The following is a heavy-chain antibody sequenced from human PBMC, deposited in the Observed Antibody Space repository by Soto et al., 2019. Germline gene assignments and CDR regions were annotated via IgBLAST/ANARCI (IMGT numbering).Heavy chain of an antibody. CDR1: GGSISSGDYY. J-gene: IGHJ4*02. D-gene: IGHD2-15*01. V-gene: IGHV4-30-4*01. CDR3: ARARGARYFDY. CDR2: IYYSGST. Sequence: QVQLQESGPGLVKPSQTLSLTCTVSGGSISSGDYYWSWIRQPPGKGLEWIGYIYYSGSTYYNPSLKGRVTRSVNTSKTQFSLKLSSVTAADTAVYYCARARGARYFDYWGQGTLVTVSS.